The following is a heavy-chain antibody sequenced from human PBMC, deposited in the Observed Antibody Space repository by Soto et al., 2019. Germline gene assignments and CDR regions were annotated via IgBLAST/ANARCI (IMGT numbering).Heavy chain of an antibody. CDR2: INHSGST. V-gene: IGHV4-34*01. CDR1: GGSFSGYY. D-gene: IGHD2-15*01. Sequence: QVQLQQWGAGLLKPSETLSLTCAVYGGSFSGYYWCWIRQPPGKGLERIGEINHSGSTNYNPSLKSRVTISVDTSKNQFSLKLSSVTAADTAVYYCARGYGGNSGYWGQGTLVTVSS. J-gene: IGHJ4*02. CDR3: ARGYGGNSGY.